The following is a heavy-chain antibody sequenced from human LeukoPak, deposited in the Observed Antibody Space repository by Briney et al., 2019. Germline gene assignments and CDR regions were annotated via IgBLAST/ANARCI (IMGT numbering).Heavy chain of an antibody. V-gene: IGHV4-39*07. D-gene: IGHD2-2*01. J-gene: IGHJ4*02. CDR3: ARSLRTPFDY. CDR2: IYYSGST. CDR1: GGSISSSSYY. Sequence: PSETLSLTCTVSGGSISSSSYYWGWIRQPPGKGLEWIGSIYYSGSTYYNPSLKSRVTISVDTSKNQFSLKLSSVTAADTAVYYCARSLRTPFDYWGQGTLVTVSS.